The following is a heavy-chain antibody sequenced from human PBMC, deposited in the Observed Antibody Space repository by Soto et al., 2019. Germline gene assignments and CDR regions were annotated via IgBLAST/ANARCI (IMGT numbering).Heavy chain of an antibody. CDR3: ARDNGYESDY. Sequence: GGSLRLSCAASGFSFSSAWMTWVRQAPGKGLEWVGHIKSKIDGATTDYGAPVKGRCTISRDDSKNTLYLQMDSLRSDDTAVYYCARDNGYESDYWGQGTLVTVSS. CDR1: GFSFSSAW. V-gene: IGHV3-15*01. D-gene: IGHD5-12*01. CDR2: IKSKIDGATT. J-gene: IGHJ4*02.